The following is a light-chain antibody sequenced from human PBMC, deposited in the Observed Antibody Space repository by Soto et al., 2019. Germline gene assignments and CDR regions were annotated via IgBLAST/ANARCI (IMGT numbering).Light chain of an antibody. CDR3: QHYNSYSEA. J-gene: IGKJ1*01. Sequence: ISPRRSPQPASEGDRVTTTCRASQTITRWMAWYQQKPGKAPNLLIYDASTLESGVPSRFSGSGSGTGCTLTISSLQPDDVATYYCQHYNSYSEALGQGTKVDIK. CDR1: QTITRW. CDR2: DAS. V-gene: IGKV1-5*01.